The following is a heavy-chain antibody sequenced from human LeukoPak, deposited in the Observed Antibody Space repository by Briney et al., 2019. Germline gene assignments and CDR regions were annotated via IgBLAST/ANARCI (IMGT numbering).Heavy chain of an antibody. V-gene: IGHV4-39*01. Sequence: SETLSLTCTVSGGSISSSSYYWGWIRQPPGKGLEWIGSIYYSGSTYYNPSLKSRVTISVDTSKNQFSLKLSSVTAADTAVYYCARGQRSILVPAASYWYFDLWGRGTLVTVSS. CDR2: IYYSGST. CDR3: ARGQRSILVPAASYWYFDL. J-gene: IGHJ2*01. CDR1: GGSISSSSYY. D-gene: IGHD2-2*01.